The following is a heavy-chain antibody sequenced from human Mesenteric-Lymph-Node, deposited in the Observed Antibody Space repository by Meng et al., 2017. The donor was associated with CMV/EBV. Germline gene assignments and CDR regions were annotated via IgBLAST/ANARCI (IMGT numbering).Heavy chain of an antibody. J-gene: IGHJ4*02. Sequence: SLTCNVSGVFISNGDFYWTWIRQHPGKGLEWIGYIFPSGTTYYNPSLRSRLTITVDTSNNQFSLRLASVTAADTAVYYCARGGQVLDFWGPGTLVTVSS. CDR3: ARGGQVLDF. V-gene: IGHV4-31*03. CDR1: GVFISNGDFY. CDR2: IFPSGTT. D-gene: IGHD2/OR15-2a*01.